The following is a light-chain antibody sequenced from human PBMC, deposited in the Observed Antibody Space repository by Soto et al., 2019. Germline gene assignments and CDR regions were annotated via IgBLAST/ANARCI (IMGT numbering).Light chain of an antibody. V-gene: IGKV1-5*01. CDR2: DAS. CDR3: LQYSSHSWT. Sequence: DIQMTQSPSSLSPSVGDRVTITCRASRSISDWLAWYQQKPGKAPELLIFDASNLKSGVSSRFRGSGSGTEFTLTISRLQPDDVATYYCLQYSSHSWTFGQGTKVEIK. J-gene: IGKJ1*01. CDR1: RSISDW.